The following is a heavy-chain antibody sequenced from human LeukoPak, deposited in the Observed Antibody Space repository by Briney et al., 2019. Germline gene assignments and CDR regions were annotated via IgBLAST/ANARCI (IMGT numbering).Heavy chain of an antibody. D-gene: IGHD3-9*01. Sequence: ASVKVSCKAPGYTFTSYGISWVRQAPGQGLEWVGWIRGDNGNTNYAQKFQGRVTMTTETSTSTAYMELGSLGSDETAVYYCARVDLLTGYYFFDYWGQGTLVTVSS. CDR3: ARVDLLTGYYFFDY. J-gene: IGHJ4*02. CDR1: GYTFTSYG. CDR2: IRGDNGNT. V-gene: IGHV1-18*01.